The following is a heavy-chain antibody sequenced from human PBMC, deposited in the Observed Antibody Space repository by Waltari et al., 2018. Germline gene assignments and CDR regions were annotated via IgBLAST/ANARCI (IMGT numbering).Heavy chain of an antibody. Sequence: QVQLQESGPGLVKPSPTLSLTCTVSGGSISSGGYYWSLIRQHTGKGLEWIGYIYYSGSTYYNPSLKSRVTISVDTSKNQFSLKLSSVTAADTAVYYCARVISRITIFGVDSRAFDYWGQGTLVTVSS. CDR3: ARVISRITIFGVDSRAFDY. V-gene: IGHV4-31*03. CDR2: IYYSGST. D-gene: IGHD3-3*01. CDR1: GGSISSGGYY. J-gene: IGHJ4*02.